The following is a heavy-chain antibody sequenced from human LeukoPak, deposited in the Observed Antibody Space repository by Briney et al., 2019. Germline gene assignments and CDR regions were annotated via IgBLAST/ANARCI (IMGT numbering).Heavy chain of an antibody. Sequence: SVKVSCKASGGTFSSYAISWVRQAPGQGLEWMGRIIPIFGTANYAQKFQGRVTITTDESTSTAYMELSSLRSEDTAVYYCARDLPPYYYGTGSCDYWGQGTLVTVSS. J-gene: IGHJ4*02. CDR3: ARDLPPYYYGTGSCDY. CDR1: GGTFSSYA. V-gene: IGHV1-69*05. CDR2: IIPIFGTA. D-gene: IGHD3-10*01.